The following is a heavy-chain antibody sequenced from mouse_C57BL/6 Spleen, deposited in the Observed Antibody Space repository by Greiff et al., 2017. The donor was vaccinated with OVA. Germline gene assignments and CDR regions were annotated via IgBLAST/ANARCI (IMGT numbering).Heavy chain of an antibody. Sequence: VQLQQPGAELVRPGSSVKLSCKASGYTFTSYWMDWVKQRPGQGLEWIVNIYPSDSETHYNQTFKDKATLTVDKSSSTAYMQLSSLTSEDSAVYYCARERDYYGSSYWYFDVWGTGTTVTVSS. V-gene: IGHV1-61*01. CDR2: IYPSDSET. J-gene: IGHJ1*03. CDR1: GYTFTSYW. CDR3: ARERDYYGSSYWYFDV. D-gene: IGHD1-1*01.